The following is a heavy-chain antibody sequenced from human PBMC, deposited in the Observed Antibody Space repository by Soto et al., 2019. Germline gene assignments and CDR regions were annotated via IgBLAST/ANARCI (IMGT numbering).Heavy chain of an antibody. CDR1: GYSFSSYG. CDR2: IRPYNGDT. J-gene: IGHJ6*03. V-gene: IGHV1-18*01. D-gene: IGHD1-26*01. Sequence: QLVQSGAELKKPGASVKVSCKASGYSFSSYGIIWVRQAPGQGLEWMGGIRPYNGDTNSAQKLQGRVTMTTDTSTSTAYMELRSLRSDDTAVYYCARRAEDLYYYYMDVWGKGTTVTVSS. CDR3: ARRAEDLYYYYMDV.